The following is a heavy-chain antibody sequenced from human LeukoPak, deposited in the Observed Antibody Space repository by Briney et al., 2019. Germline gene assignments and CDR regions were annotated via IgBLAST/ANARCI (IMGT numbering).Heavy chain of an antibody. Sequence: SETLSLTCTVSGGSISSYYWSWLRQPAGKGLEWIGRIYTSGSTNYNPSLKSRVTMLVDTSKNQFSLKLSSVTAADTAVYYCARDWGPYGGLTHFDYWGQGTLVTVSS. D-gene: IGHD4-23*01. V-gene: IGHV4-4*07. CDR1: GGSISSYY. CDR3: ARDWGPYGGLTHFDY. CDR2: IYTSGST. J-gene: IGHJ4*02.